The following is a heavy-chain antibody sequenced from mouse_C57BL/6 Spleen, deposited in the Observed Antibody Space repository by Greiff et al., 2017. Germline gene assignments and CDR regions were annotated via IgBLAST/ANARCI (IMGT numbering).Heavy chain of an antibody. V-gene: IGHV1-82*01. D-gene: IGHD4-1*01. CDR2: IYPGDGDT. Sequence: VQLQQSGPELVKPGASVKISCKASGYAFSSSWMNWVKQRPGKGLEWIGRIYPGDGDTNYNGKFKGKATLTADKSSSTAYMQLSSLTSEDSAVYFCAREGLGFDYYAMDHWGQGTSVTVSS. CDR3: AREGLGFDYYAMDH. CDR1: GYAFSSSW. J-gene: IGHJ4*01.